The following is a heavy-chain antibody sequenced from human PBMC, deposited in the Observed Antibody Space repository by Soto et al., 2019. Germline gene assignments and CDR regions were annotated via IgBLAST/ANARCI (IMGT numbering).Heavy chain of an antibody. J-gene: IGHJ1*01. CDR3: SRDRVYSYGFRRGFQH. CDR1: GGTFSSYA. Sequence: QVQLVQSGAEVKKPGSSVKVSCKASGGTFSSYAISWVRQAPGQGLEWMGGIIPIFGTANYAQKFQGRVTITADKSTSTAYMDLSSLRSEDTAVSYCSRDRVYSYGFRRGFQHWGQGTLVTVSS. CDR2: IIPIFGTA. V-gene: IGHV1-69*06. D-gene: IGHD5-18*01.